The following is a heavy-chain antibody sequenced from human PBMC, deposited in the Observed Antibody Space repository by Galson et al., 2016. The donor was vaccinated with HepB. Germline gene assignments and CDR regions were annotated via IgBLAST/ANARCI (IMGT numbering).Heavy chain of an antibody. J-gene: IGHJ4*02. CDR1: GFTFGIYA. D-gene: IGHD6-19*01. CDR2: ISGDGGST. CDR3: ARFTQEWLDRVYYFDY. V-gene: IGHV3-23*01. Sequence: SLRLSCAASGFTFGIYAMSWVRQAPGKGLEWVPAISGDGGSTYYAGSVQGRFTSSRDRSTNTMYLQMNSLRTDDTAVYYCARFTQEWLDRVYYFDYWGQGTLVTVSS.